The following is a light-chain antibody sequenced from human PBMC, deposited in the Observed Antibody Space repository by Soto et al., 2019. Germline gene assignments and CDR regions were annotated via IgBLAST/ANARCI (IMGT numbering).Light chain of an antibody. CDR3: HQSYTAPYT. V-gene: IGKV1-39*01. Sequence: DIQMTQSPSSLSASVGDAVSLTCRASRSTSNYLNWYQQKPGRAPKLLISGASSLQRGVPSRFSGSGSGTTFTLTITSLQPDDFAIYFCHQSYTAPYTFGPGTKVDIK. CDR2: GAS. CDR1: RSTSNY. J-gene: IGKJ3*01.